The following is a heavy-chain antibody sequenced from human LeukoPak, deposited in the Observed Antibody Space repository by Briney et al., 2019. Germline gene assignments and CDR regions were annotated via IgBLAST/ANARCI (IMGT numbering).Heavy chain of an antibody. CDR3: ARAVAVYSFDY. J-gene: IGHJ4*02. Sequence: SETLSLTCTVSGGSISSYYWSWIRQPPGKGLEWIGDIYYSGSTNYNPSLKSRVTISVDTSKNQFSLKLSSVTAADTAVYYCARAVAVYSFDYWGQGTLVTVSS. CDR2: IYYSGST. D-gene: IGHD6-19*01. V-gene: IGHV4-59*01. CDR1: GGSISSYY.